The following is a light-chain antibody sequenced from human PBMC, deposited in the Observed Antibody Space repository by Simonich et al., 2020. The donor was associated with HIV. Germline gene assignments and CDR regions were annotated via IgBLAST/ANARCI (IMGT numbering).Light chain of an antibody. J-gene: IGKJ3*01. Sequence: EIVMTQSPATLSVSPGERATLSCRASQSVRSNLAWYQQKPGLAPRLLIYDASSRATGIPDRFSGSGSGTDFTLTISRLDPEDFAVYYCQQYGSSPTFGPGTKVDIK. CDR2: DAS. CDR1: QSVRSN. V-gene: IGKV3D-20*01. CDR3: QQYGSSPT.